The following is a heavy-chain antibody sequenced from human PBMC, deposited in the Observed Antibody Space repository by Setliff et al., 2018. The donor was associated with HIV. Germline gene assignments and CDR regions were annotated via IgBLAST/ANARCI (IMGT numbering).Heavy chain of an antibody. Sequence: ASVKVSCKASGYTLRRHGISWVRQAPGQGLEWMGWISAYNGNTNYAQKFRGRVTLTTDTSTTTAYMELRSLRSDDTAVDYCARVNDILLGYWVGYFDYWGQGTLVTVSS. D-gene: IGHD2-8*01. V-gene: IGHV1-18*01. CDR2: ISAYNGNT. CDR3: ARVNDILLGYWVGYFDY. J-gene: IGHJ4*02. CDR1: GYTLRRHG.